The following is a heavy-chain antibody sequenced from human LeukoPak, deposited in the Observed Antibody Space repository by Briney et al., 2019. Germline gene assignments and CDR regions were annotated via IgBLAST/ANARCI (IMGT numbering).Heavy chain of an antibody. J-gene: IGHJ4*02. CDR3: ERVYSRPIIAAAANGDYFDY. CDR1: GGSFSGYY. V-gene: IGHV4-34*01. D-gene: IGHD6-13*01. Sequence: SETLSLTCAVYGGSFSGYYWSWIRQPPGKGLEWIGESNHSGSTNYNPSLKSRVTISVDTSKNQFSLKLSSVTAADTAVYYCERVYSRPIIAAAANGDYFDYWGQGTLVTVSS. CDR2: SNHSGST.